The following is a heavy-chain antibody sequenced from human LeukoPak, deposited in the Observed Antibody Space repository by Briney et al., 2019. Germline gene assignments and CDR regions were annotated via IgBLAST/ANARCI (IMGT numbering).Heavy chain of an antibody. D-gene: IGHD5-18*01. J-gene: IGHJ4*02. V-gene: IGHV3-7*03. CDR2: IKEDGSEK. CDR1: GFTFSSYW. Sequence: QPGGSLRLSCAASGFTFSSYWMSWVRQAPGKGLEWVANIKEDGSEKYYVDSVKGRFTLSRDNAKNSVYLQMNSLRAEDTAVYYCARAPSGFTYGPGDHWGQGTLVTVSS. CDR3: ARAPSGFTYGPGDH.